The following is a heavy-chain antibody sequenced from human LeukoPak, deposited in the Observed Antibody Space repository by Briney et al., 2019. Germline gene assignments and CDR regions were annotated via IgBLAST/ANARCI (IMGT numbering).Heavy chain of an antibody. CDR2: IKHDGTDT. J-gene: IGHJ5*02. CDR1: GFASSSSW. D-gene: IGHD2-2*01. Sequence: PGRTLRLSCAASGFASSSSWMNWGRQAAGPGLEWVGGIKHDGTDTYYLNSVKGRFTISRDNAKNSLYLQMNSLRADDTAIYYCARVFWTQCTSNSCFNWLDPWGQGTLVTVAS. CDR3: ARVFWTQCTSNSCFNWLDP. V-gene: IGHV3-7*01.